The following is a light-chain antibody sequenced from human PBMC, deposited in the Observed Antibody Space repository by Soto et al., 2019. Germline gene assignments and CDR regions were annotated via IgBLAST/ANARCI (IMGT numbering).Light chain of an antibody. V-gene: IGLV2-23*01. CDR1: SSDVGSYNL. Sequence: QSALTQPASVSGSPGQSITISCTGTSSDVGSYNLVSWYQQHLGKAPKLMIYEGSKRPSGVSNRFSGSKSGNTASLTISGLQAEDEADYYCCSYAGSSGVFGTGTKLTVL. CDR2: EGS. J-gene: IGLJ1*01. CDR3: CSYAGSSGV.